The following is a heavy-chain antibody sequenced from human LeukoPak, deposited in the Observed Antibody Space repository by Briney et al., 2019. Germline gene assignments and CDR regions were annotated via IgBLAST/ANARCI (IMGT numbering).Heavy chain of an antibody. J-gene: IGHJ4*02. CDR3: ARGGYCSGGSCRGGFDY. V-gene: IGHV4-31*03. Sequence: PSETLSLTCTVSGDSISSGGYYWSWIRQHPGKGLEWIGYIHNSGITYYNPSLKSRVTISVDTSKNQFSLKLSSVSAADTAVYFCARGGYCSGGSCRGGFDYWGQGTLVTASS. CDR1: GDSISSGGYY. D-gene: IGHD2-15*01. CDR2: IHNSGIT.